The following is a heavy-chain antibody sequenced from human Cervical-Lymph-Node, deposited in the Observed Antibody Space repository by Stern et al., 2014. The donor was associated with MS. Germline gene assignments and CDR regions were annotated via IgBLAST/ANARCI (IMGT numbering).Heavy chain of an antibody. CDR2: INSDGSTT. CDR1: GFTFSSYW. J-gene: IGHJ4*02. CDR3: ARGLYSSSWSPLDY. D-gene: IGHD6-13*01. Sequence: EVQLVESGGGLVQPGGSLRLSCAASGFTFSSYWMHWVRQAPGEGLVWVSRINSDGSTTNYADSVKGRFTISRDNAKNTLYLQMNSLRAEDTAVYYCARGLYSSSWSPLDYWGQGTLVTVSS. V-gene: IGHV3-74*02.